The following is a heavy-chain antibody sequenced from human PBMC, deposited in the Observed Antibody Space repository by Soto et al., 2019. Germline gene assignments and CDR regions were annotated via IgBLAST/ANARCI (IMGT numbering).Heavy chain of an antibody. CDR3: ARGIGYCSSINCYSSRRLRFDS. CDR2: VNHSGTT. D-gene: IGHD2-2*01. V-gene: IGHV4-34*01. CDR1: GGSFSGYY. Sequence: QVQLQQWGAGLLKPSETMSLTCAVYGGSFSGYYWTWIRQFPEKGLEWIGEVNHSGTTYYNTSLKTRVIISVHTPKNHFSLKMSSVTAADTAVYYCARGIGYCSSINCYSSRRLRFDSWGQGTLVTVSS. J-gene: IGHJ4*02.